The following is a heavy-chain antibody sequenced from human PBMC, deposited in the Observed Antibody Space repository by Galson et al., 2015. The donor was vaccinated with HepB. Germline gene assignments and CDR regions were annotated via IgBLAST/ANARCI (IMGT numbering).Heavy chain of an antibody. V-gene: IGHV3-23*01. CDR1: GFTFRTYD. CDR3: SKGTWGDY. J-gene: IGHJ4*02. D-gene: IGHD3-16*01. CDR2: INRGGTT. Sequence: SLRLSCAASGFTFRTYDMTWVRQAPGKGLEWVSSINRGGTTYYADSVKGRFTISRDNSKNTLSLQMNSLRAEDTALYYCSKGTWGDYWGQGTLVTVSS.